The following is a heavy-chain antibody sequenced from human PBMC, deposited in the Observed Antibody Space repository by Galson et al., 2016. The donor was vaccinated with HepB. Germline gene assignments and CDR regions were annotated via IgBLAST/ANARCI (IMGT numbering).Heavy chain of an antibody. Sequence: QSGAEVKKPGESLKISCTGSGYSFSNYWIARVRQMPGKGLEWMGIINPGDSDTRYSPSFQGQVTISADKSINTAYLQWNSLKASDTATYYCARLLRGYRYGYSYYYDGMDVWGQGTTVTVSS. CDR1: GYSFSNYW. CDR2: INPGDSDT. V-gene: IGHV5-51*01. D-gene: IGHD5-18*01. CDR3: ARLLRGYRYGYSYYYDGMDV. J-gene: IGHJ6*02.